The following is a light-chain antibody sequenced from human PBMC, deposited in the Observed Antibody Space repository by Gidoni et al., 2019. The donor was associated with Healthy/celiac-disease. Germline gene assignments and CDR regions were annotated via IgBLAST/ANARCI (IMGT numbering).Light chain of an antibody. Sequence: IVLTQSPATLSLSPGERATLSCRASQRVSSYLAWYQQKPGQAPRLLIYDASNRATGIPARFSGSGSGTDFTLTISSLEPEDFAVYYCQQRSNWSYTFGQGTKLEIK. CDR3: QQRSNWSYT. CDR2: DAS. CDR1: QRVSSY. V-gene: IGKV3-11*01. J-gene: IGKJ2*01.